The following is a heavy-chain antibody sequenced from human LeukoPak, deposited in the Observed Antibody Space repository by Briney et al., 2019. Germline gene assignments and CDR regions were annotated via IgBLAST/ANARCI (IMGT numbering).Heavy chain of an antibody. CDR3: ARAGSGYSFDI. D-gene: IGHD3-22*01. CDR2: IYYSGST. CDR1: GGSITSDAYY. Sequence: SETLSLTCTVSGGSITSDAYYWSWIRQPPGKGLEWIGYIYYSGSTNYKPSLKSRLTISIDTPKNQFSLRLNSVTAADTAVYYCARAGSGYSFDIWGQGTMVTVSS. J-gene: IGHJ3*02. V-gene: IGHV4-30-4*02.